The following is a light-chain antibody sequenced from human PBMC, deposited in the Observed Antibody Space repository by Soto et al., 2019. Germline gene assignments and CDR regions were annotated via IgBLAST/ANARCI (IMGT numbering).Light chain of an antibody. Sequence: IVLALSPAALSVSPGEGVTLSWRASKDIRSSLAWYQQTPGQAPTLLIYGASIRATGVPATFSGSGSGTEFTPSISSLQSEHLGVYYCQQDSSWPRTFGGGTKVDIK. V-gene: IGKV3-15*01. CDR1: KDIRSS. CDR2: GAS. J-gene: IGKJ4*01. CDR3: QQDSSWPRT.